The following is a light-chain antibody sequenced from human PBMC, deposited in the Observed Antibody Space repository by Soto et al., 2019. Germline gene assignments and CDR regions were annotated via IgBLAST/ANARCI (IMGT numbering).Light chain of an antibody. CDR3: SSFTSKSTLI. CDR2: EVR. J-gene: IGLJ2*01. Sequence: QSALTQPASVSGSPGQSITIYCAGTMRDIGAYNLVSWYQQHPRKAPRLIFYEVRHRPSSLPLRFSASKSGNTASLTISGLQAEDEAHYYCSSFTSKSTLIFGGGTKLTVL. V-gene: IGLV2-14*03. CDR1: MRDIGAYNL.